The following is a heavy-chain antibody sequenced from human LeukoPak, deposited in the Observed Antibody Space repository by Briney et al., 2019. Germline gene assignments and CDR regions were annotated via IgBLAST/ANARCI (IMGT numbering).Heavy chain of an antibody. CDR3: ARARRDSGYYKVDY. CDR1: GGSLNVSY. J-gene: IGHJ4*02. Sequence: WDTLSLTCAVYGGSLNVSYWSWMRQPPGKGLEWIGEINHSGSANYSPSLKSRVTLSIDKSKNQFSLNLNSVTAADTAVYYCARARRDSGYYKVDYWGQGTLVTVSS. D-gene: IGHD3-3*01. CDR2: INHSGSA. V-gene: IGHV4-34*01.